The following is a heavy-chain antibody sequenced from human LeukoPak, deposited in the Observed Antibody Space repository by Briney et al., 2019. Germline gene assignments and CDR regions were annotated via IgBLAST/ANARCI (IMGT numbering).Heavy chain of an antibody. CDR2: IIPIFGTA. J-gene: IGHJ3*02. Sequence: SVKVSCKASGYTFSTFPINWVRQAPGQGLEWMGGIIPIFGTANYAQKFQGRVTITADESTSTAYMELSSLRSEDTAVYYCARDQGLSYDSSGYPHAFDIWGQGTMVTVSS. V-gene: IGHV1-69*13. CDR3: ARDQGLSYDSSGYPHAFDI. D-gene: IGHD3-22*01. CDR1: GYTFSTFP.